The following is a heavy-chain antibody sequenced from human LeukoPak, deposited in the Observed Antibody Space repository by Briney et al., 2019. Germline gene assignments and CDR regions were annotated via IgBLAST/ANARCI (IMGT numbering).Heavy chain of an antibody. D-gene: IGHD2/OR15-2a*01. V-gene: IGHV1-69*05. CDR3: ARGPRRGWGSSFLDAFDI. CDR2: IIPIFGTA. J-gene: IGHJ3*02. Sequence: ASVKVSCKASGGTFSSYAISWVRQAPGQGLEWMGRIIPIFGTANYAQKFQGRVTITTDESTSTAYMELSSLRSEDTAVYYCARGPRRGWGSSFLDAFDIWRQGTMVTVSS. CDR1: GGTFSSYA.